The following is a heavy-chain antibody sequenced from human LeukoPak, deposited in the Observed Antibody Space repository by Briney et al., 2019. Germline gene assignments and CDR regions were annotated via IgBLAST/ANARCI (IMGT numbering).Heavy chain of an antibody. J-gene: IGHJ2*01. D-gene: IGHD3-22*01. CDR3: ARAASYYYDSSGYPHWYFDL. CDR1: GYTFTSYA. V-gene: IGHV1-2*02. Sequence: GASVKVSCKASGYTFTSYAMNWVRQAPGQGLEWMGWINPNSGGTNYAQKFQGRVTMTRDTSISTAYMELSRLRSDDTAVYYCARAASYYYDSSGYPHWYFDLWGRGTLVTVSS. CDR2: INPNSGGT.